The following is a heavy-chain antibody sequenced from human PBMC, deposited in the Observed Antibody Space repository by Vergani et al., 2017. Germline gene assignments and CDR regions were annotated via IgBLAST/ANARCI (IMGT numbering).Heavy chain of an antibody. V-gene: IGHV1-69*01. D-gene: IGHD2-2*01. Sequence: QVQLVQSGAEVKKPGSSVKVSCKASGGTFSSYAISWVRHAPGQGLEWMGGIIPIFGTANYAQKFQGRVTITADESTSTAYMELSSLRSEDTAVYYCARSYCSSTSCPNIVHHAEYFQHWGQGTLVTVSS. CDR3: ARSYCSSTSCPNIVHHAEYFQH. J-gene: IGHJ1*01. CDR1: GGTFSSYA. CDR2: IIPIFGTA.